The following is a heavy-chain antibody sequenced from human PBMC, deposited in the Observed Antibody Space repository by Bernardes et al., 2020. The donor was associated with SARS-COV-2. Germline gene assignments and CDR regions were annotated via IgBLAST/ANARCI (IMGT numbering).Heavy chain of an antibody. CDR3: AKAHYDYIWGSYRYYNRDFDY. Sequence: GGSLRLSCAASGFTFTNYAMSWVRQAPGRGLEWVSSISGSGDGTYYADSVKGRFTISRDQSKNTLYLQMNSLRAEDAAVYYGAKAHYDYIWGSYRYYNRDFDYWGQGTLVTVSS. CDR2: ISGSGDGT. J-gene: IGHJ4*02. CDR1: GFTFTNYA. D-gene: IGHD3-16*02. V-gene: IGHV3-23*01.